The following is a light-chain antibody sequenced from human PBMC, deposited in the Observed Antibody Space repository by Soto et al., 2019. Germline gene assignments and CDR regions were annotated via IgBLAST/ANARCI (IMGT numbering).Light chain of an antibody. J-gene: IGLJ7*01. V-gene: IGLV1-47*01. CDR2: RSD. Sequence: QSVLTQPPSASGTPGQRVNISCSGSSSNIGSNYVYWYRQFPGTAPKLLIYRSDQRPSGVPERFSGSKTGTSASLTISGLRPEDEAHYYCAAYTGNLNGPVFGGGTQLTVL. CDR1: SSNIGSNY. CDR3: AAYTGNLNGPV.